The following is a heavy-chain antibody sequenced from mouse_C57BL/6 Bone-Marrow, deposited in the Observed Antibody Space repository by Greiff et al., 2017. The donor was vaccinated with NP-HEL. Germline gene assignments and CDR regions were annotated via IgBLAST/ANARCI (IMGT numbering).Heavy chain of an antibody. D-gene: IGHD1-1*01. CDR2: INPNNGGT. V-gene: IGHV1-18*01. J-gene: IGHJ2*01. CDR1: RYTFTDYN. CDR3: AREIYYGSSYYFDY. Sequence: VQLQQSGPELVKPGASVKIPCKASRYTFTDYNMDWVKQSHGKSLEWIGDINPNNGGTIYNQKFKGKATLTVDKSSSTAYMELRSLTSEDTAVYYCAREIYYGSSYYFDYWGQGTTLTVSS.